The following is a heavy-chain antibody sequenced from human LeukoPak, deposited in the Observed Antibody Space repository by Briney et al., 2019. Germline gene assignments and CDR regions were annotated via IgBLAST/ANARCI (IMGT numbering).Heavy chain of an antibody. Sequence: TGGSLRLSCAASGFTFSSYSMSWVRQAPGRGLEWLSFITTTSTAIYYADSVKGRFSISRDNAKNSLYLQMDSLRDEDTAVYYCARVRVGYYFDYWGQGTLVTVSS. D-gene: IGHD3-10*01. V-gene: IGHV3-48*02. CDR3: ARVRVGYYFDY. CDR2: ITTTSTAI. J-gene: IGHJ4*02. CDR1: GFTFSSYS.